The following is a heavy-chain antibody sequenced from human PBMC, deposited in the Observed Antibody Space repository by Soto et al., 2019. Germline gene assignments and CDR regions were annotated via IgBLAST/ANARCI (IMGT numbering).Heavy chain of an antibody. J-gene: IGHJ6*02. CDR2: IYGSGAT. V-gene: IGHV3-53*01. Sequence: EVQVVESGGGLIQPGGSLRLSCVVSGFSVRNTYLTWVRQAPGKGLEWVSTIYGSGATYYADSVKGRFSLSRDSAKNTVSLQMSRLRVEDTAVYYCARDSTLEGRKRRGGMEVWGQGTTVTVSS. CDR3: ARDSTLEGRKRRGGMEV. CDR1: GFSVRNTY. D-gene: IGHD1-1*01.